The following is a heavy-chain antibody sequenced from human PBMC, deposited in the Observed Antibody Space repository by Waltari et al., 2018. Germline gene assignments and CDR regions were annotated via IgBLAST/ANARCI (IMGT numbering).Heavy chain of an antibody. CDR3: ARAAGDPTGDWYFDL. V-gene: IGHV4-59*01. Sequence: QVQLQESGPGLVKPSETLSLTCTVSGGSISSYYWSWIRQPPGKGLEWIGYIYYSGSTNYNPSLKSRVTISVDTSKTQFSLKLSSVTAADTAVYYCARAAGDPTGDWYFDLWGRGTLVTVSS. CDR2: IYYSGST. CDR1: GGSISSYY. D-gene: IGHD4-17*01. J-gene: IGHJ2*01.